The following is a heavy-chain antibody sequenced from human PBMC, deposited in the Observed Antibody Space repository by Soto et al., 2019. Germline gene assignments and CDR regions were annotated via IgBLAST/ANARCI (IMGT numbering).Heavy chain of an antibody. CDR1: GFTFSSYW. Sequence: EVHLVESGGDLVQRGGSLRLSCAASGFTFSSYWMSWVRQAPGKGLEWVANIKQDGSEKYYVDSVKGRFTISRDNAKTTSFRQWNCRRAEDTPLFYCGRDCSVTSCYGSGGLGFDTWGREPWSPSHQ. J-gene: IGHJ4*02. D-gene: IGHD2-2*01. V-gene: IGHV3-7*03. CDR3: GRDCSVTSCYGSGGLGFDT. CDR2: IKQDGSEK.